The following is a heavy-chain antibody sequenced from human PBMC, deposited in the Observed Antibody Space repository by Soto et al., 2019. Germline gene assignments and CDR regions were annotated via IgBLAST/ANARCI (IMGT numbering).Heavy chain of an antibody. D-gene: IGHD6-13*01. J-gene: IGHJ5*02. CDR3: ARGQLQFDP. CDR2: IYYSGST. CDR1: GGSISSYY. Sequence: SETLSLTCTVSGGSISSYYWSWIRQPPGKGLEWIGYIYYSGSTNYNPSLKSRVTISVDTSKNQFSLKLSSVTAADTAVYYCARGQLQFDPWGQGTLVTVSS. V-gene: IGHV4-59*01.